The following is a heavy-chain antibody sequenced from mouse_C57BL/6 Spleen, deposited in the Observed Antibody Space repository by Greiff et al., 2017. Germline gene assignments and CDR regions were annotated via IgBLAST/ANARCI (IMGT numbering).Heavy chain of an antibody. D-gene: IGHD1-1*01. Sequence: QVQLKQPGAELVMPGASVKLSCKASGYTFTSYWMHWVKQRPGQGLEWIGEIDPSDSYTNYNQKFKGKSTLTVDKSSSTAYMQLSSLTSEDSAVYYCARPFITTVARYFDVWGTGTTVTVSS. CDR1: GYTFTSYW. J-gene: IGHJ1*03. CDR2: IDPSDSYT. V-gene: IGHV1-69*01. CDR3: ARPFITTVARYFDV.